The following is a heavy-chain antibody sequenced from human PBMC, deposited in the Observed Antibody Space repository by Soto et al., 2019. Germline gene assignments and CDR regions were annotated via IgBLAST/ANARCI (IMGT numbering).Heavy chain of an antibody. CDR1: GFTFNNYA. D-gene: IGHD3-10*01. J-gene: IGHJ4*02. V-gene: IGHV3-23*01. CDR2: ISGGGDTT. Sequence: EVQLLESGGGLVQPGGSLRLSCAAAGFTFNNYAITWVRQAPGKGMECVSAISGGGDTTSYADSVKGRFTVSRDGSKNRMYLKMSSLRAEDTALYYCAKGRGGSGSLTPSVDFWGQGTLVTVSS. CDR3: AKGRGGSGSLTPSVDF.